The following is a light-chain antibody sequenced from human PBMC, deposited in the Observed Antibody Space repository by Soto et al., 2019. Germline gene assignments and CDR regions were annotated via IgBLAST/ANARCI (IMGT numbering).Light chain of an antibody. Sequence: DIQMTQSPSTLSASVGDRVTITCRASQSISSWLAWYQQKPGKAPKLLIYKASTLQSGVPSRFSGSESGTEFTLTINSLQPDDFATYYCQQYSSWWTLGQGTKVEIK. CDR1: QSISSW. V-gene: IGKV1-5*03. CDR3: QQYSSWWT. CDR2: KAS. J-gene: IGKJ1*01.